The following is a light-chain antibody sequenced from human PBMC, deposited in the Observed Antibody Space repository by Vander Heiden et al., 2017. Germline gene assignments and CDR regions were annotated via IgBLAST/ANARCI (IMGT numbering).Light chain of an antibody. CDR1: NIANKN. J-gene: IGLJ3*02. Sequence: SYAVSQPLPDSVAPGLTARITCEGHNIANKNVNWYQQKQGQAPVMVIYRRYKRPSGIHERFSGSDSGNTAALTINGAQAGEEADYYCQRWDSDTVVLGGGTKLTVL. V-gene: IGLV3-9*01. CDR2: RRY. CDR3: QRWDSDTVV.